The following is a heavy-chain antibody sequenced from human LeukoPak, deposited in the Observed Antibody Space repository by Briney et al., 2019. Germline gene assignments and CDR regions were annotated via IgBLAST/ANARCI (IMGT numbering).Heavy chain of an antibody. V-gene: IGHV4-38-2*02. CDR2: IYHSGDT. D-gene: IGHD1-26*01. Sequence: SETLSLTCTVSAFSISNGYYWGWIRQPPGKGLEWIASIYHSGDTYYNPFLKSRVTISVDASKNQFSLKLTSVNAADTAVYYCARLEGATTPDYWGQGTLVTVSS. CDR3: ARLEGATTPDY. CDR1: AFSISNGYY. J-gene: IGHJ4*02.